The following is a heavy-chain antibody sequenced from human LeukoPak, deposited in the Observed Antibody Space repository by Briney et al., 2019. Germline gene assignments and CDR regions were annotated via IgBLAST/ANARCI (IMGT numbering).Heavy chain of an antibody. CDR1: GGSISSSSYY. Sequence: SETLSLTCTVSGGSISSSSYYWGWIRQPPGKGLEWIGSIYYSGSTYYNPSLKSRVTISVDTSKNQFSLKLSSVTAADTAVYYCARARRRGLSRGYYFDYWGQGTLVTVSS. J-gene: IGHJ4*02. CDR3: ARARRRGLSRGYYFDY. CDR2: IYYSGST. D-gene: IGHD4-17*01. V-gene: IGHV4-39*07.